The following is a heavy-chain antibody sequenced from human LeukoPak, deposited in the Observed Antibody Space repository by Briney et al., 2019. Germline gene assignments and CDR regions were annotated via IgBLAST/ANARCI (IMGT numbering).Heavy chain of an antibody. CDR3: ARRWIAVAGIAFDI. CDR1: GGSISSSSYY. Sequence: SETLSLTCTVSGGSISSSSYYWGWIRQPPGKGLEWIGSIYYSGSTYYNPSLKSRVTISVDTSKNQFSLKLSSVTAADTAVYYCARRWIAVAGIAFDIWGQGTMVTVSS. CDR2: IYYSGST. V-gene: IGHV4-39*01. D-gene: IGHD6-19*01. J-gene: IGHJ3*02.